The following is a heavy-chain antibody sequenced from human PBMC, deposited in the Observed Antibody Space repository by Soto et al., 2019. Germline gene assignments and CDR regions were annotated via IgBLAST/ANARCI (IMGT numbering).Heavy chain of an antibody. J-gene: IGHJ6*02. CDR2: IIPIFGTA. D-gene: IGHD3-16*01. CDR1: GGTFSSYA. CDR3: ARFGQPLIAQYYYYYYGMDV. V-gene: IGHV1-69*06. Sequence: QVQLVQSGAEVKKPGSSVKVSCKASGGTFSSYAISWVRQAPGQGLEWMGGIIPIFGTANYAQKIQGRVTITADKSTSTAYMELSSLRSEDTAVYYCARFGQPLIAQYYYYYYGMDVCGQGTTVTVSS.